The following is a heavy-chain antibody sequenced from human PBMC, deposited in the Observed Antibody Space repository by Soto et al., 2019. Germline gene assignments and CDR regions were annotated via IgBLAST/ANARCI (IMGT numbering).Heavy chain of an antibody. CDR1: GYTFTSYY. J-gene: IGHJ2*01. D-gene: IGHD6-19*01. V-gene: IGHV1-46*03. CDR3: ARVPVAGNWYFDL. CDR2: INPSGGST. Sequence: QVQLVQSGAEVKKPGASVKVSCKASGYTFTSYYMHWVRQAPGQGLEWMGIINPSGGSTSYAQKFQGRVTMTRDTSTSTVSMELSSLRSEDTAVYYCARVPVAGNWYFDLWGRGTLVTVSS.